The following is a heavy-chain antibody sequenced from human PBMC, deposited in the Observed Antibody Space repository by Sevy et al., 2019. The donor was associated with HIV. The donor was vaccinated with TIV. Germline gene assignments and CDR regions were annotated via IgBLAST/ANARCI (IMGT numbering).Heavy chain of an antibody. Sequence: GGCLRLSCAASGFDFNHHWMSWVRQAPQKGLEWVANIKQDGSETYYVDSLEGRFTISRDNAKNSLSLQINDLRAEDTAVYYCARIQTGLQSFNYLLSTYFDSWGQGTLVTVSS. CDR3: ARIQTGLQSFNYLLSTYFDS. D-gene: IGHD3-9*01. CDR2: IKQDGSET. V-gene: IGHV3-7*01. CDR1: GFDFNHHW. J-gene: IGHJ4*02.